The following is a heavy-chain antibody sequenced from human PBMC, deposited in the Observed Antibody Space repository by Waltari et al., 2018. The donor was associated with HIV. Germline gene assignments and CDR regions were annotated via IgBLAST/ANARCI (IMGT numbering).Heavy chain of an antibody. CDR1: GGSCNGYY. V-gene: IGHV4-34*02. D-gene: IGHD3-3*01. CDR2: LDYSGDT. CDR3: ARGPHTSIFGVVKYFQP. Sequence: VQLQQWGTGRLMPSETLSLTCPVYGGSCNGYYWTWFRQSPGTGLEWIGELDYSGDTNYNPSLKSRLTISVDTSKNQFSLKLTSMTTADTGLYYCARGPHTSIFGVVKYFQPWGQGTLVTVSS. J-gene: IGHJ1*01.